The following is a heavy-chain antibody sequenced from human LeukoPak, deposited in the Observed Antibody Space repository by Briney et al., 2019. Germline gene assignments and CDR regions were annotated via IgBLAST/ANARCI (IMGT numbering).Heavy chain of an antibody. V-gene: IGHV1-18*01. D-gene: IGHD6-19*01. CDR2: ISGYNGAT. J-gene: IGHJ3*02. Sequence: GASVKVSCKASGYIFTTYGINWVRQAPGQGLEWMGWISGYNGATNYAQNFQGRVTMTTDTSTSTAYMELRSLRSDETAVYYCARDSLGVSRGWYRENTFDIWSQGTLVTVSS. CDR3: ARDSLGVSRGWYRENTFDI. CDR1: GYIFTTYG.